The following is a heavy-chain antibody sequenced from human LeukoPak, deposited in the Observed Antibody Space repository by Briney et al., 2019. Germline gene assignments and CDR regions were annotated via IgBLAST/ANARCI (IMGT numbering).Heavy chain of an antibody. CDR1: GGSISSYY. CDR3: ARGGRRDDFWSGYGYFDY. Sequence: PSETLSLTCTVSGGSISSYYWSWIRQPPGKGLEWIGYIYYSGSTNYNPSLKSRVTISVDTSRNQFSLKLSSVTAADTAVYYCARGGRRDDFWSGYGYFDYWGQGTLVTVSS. CDR2: IYYSGST. V-gene: IGHV4-59*01. J-gene: IGHJ4*02. D-gene: IGHD3-3*01.